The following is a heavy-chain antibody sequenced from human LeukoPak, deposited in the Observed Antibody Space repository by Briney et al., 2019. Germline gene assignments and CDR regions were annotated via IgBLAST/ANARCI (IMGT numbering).Heavy chain of an antibody. Sequence: PSQTLSLTCTVSGCSISRGGYYWSWLRQPPGKGLEWIGYIYYSGSTYYNPSLKSRVTISVDTSKNQFSLKLSSVTAADTAVYYCARADDYGRWFDPWGQGTRVSVSS. V-gene: IGHV4-31*03. J-gene: IGHJ5*02. D-gene: IGHD4-17*01. CDR2: IYYSGST. CDR3: ARADDYGRWFDP. CDR1: GCSISRGGYY.